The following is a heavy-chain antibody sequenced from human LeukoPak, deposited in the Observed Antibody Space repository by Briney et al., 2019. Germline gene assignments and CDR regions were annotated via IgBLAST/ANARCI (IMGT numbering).Heavy chain of an antibody. J-gene: IGHJ4*02. CDR2: INPNSGGT. CDR3: ARGLYTYYDFWSGGGKFDY. Sequence: ASVKVSCKASGYTSTGYYMHWVRQAPGQGLEWMGWINPNSGGTNYAQKFQGRVTMTRDTSISTAYMELSRLRSDDTAVYYCARGLYTYYDFWSGGGKFDYWGQGTLVTVSS. V-gene: IGHV1-2*02. CDR1: GYTSTGYY. D-gene: IGHD3-3*01.